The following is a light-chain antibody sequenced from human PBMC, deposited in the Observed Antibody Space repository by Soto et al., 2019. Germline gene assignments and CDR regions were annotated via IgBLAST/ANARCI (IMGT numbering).Light chain of an antibody. CDR1: QSVSSSY. Sequence: EIVLTQTPGTLSLSPGDMATPCSRASQSVSSSYLAWYQQKPGQPPRLIIYGASSRATGIPGRFSGSGSGTDFTLTISRLEPEDVAVFYCQHYDSLPITFGQGTRLEIK. CDR2: GAS. J-gene: IGKJ5*01. V-gene: IGKV3-20*01. CDR3: QHYDSLPIT.